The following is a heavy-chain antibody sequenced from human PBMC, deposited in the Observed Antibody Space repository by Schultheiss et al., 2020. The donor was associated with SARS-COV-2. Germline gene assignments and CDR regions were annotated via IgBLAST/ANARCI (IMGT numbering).Heavy chain of an antibody. CDR3: TTDSTMVARDYYYYGMDV. CDR1: GFTFSNAW. D-gene: IGHD2-2*01. CDR2: IKSKTDGGTT. V-gene: IGHV3-15*01. J-gene: IGHJ6*02. Sequence: GESLKISCAASGFTFSNAWMSWVRQAPGKGLEWVGRIKSKTDGGTTDYAAPVKGRFTISRDDSKNTLYLQMNSLKTEDTAVYYCTTDSTMVARDYYYYGMDVWGQGTTVTVSS.